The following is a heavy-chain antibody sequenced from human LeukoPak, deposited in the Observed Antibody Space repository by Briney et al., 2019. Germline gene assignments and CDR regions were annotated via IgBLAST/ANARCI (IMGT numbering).Heavy chain of an antibody. Sequence: GGSLRLSCAASGFTFDDYGMSWVRQAPGKGREWVSGINWNDGSTGYADSVKGRFTISRDNAKNSLYLQMSSLRAEDTALYYGAREETRITMLRGVTYLEYWGQETLVTVSS. J-gene: IGHJ4*02. CDR2: INWNDGST. D-gene: IGHD3-10*01. CDR1: GFTFDDYG. V-gene: IGHV3-20*04. CDR3: AREETRITMLRGVTYLEY.